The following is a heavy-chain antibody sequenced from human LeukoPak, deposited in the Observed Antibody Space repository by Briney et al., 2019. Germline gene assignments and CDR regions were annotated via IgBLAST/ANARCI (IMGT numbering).Heavy chain of an antibody. D-gene: IGHD6-19*01. J-gene: IGHJ4*02. CDR1: GFIFSNYA. V-gene: IGHV3-23*01. CDR3: VKGPRPDITVAHTVEN. CDR2: ISSRGDST. Sequence: GGSLRHSCAASGFIFSNYAMSWVRQVPGRGLEWVSTISSRGDSTYVADSVKGRFTISRDNSKNSLYLQMNTVRAEDTAVYYCVKGPRPDITVAHTVENWGQGTLVTVSS.